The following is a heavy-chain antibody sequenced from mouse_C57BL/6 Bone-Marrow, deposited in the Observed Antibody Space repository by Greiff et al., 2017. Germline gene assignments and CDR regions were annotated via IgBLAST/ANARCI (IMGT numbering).Heavy chain of an antibody. CDR3: ARPIYYFHAMDY. V-gene: IGHV5-17*01. CDR2: ISSGSSTI. CDR1: GFTFSDYG. Sequence: EVMLVESGGGLVKPGGSLKLSCAASGFTFSDYGMHWVRQAPEKGLEWVAYISSGSSTIYYADPVKGRFTISRDNAKNTLFLQMTMLRSEDPAMYYCARPIYYFHAMDYWGQGTSVTVSS. D-gene: IGHD1-1*01. J-gene: IGHJ4*01.